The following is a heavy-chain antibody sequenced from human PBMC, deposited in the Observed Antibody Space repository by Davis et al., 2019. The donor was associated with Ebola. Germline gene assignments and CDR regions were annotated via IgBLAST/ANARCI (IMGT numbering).Heavy chain of an antibody. Sequence: ASVKVSCKASGYTFTGYYMHWVRQAPGQGLEWMGRINPNSGVTNYAQKFQGRVTMTRDTSISTAYMELSRLTSDDTAVYYCANSITVAAQANFDYWGQGIVVTVSS. CDR1: GYTFTGYY. CDR3: ANSITVAAQANFDY. D-gene: IGHD3-10*01. CDR2: INPNSGVT. J-gene: IGHJ4*02. V-gene: IGHV1-2*06.